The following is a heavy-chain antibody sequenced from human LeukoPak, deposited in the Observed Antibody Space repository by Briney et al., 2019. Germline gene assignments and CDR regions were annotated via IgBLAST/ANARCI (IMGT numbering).Heavy chain of an antibody. D-gene: IGHD3-10*01. CDR3: ARDRMRFGELRSWAFDI. CDR1: GYTFTSYD. J-gene: IGHJ3*02. CDR2: MNPNSGNT. V-gene: IGHV1-8*03. Sequence: ASVKVSCKASGYTFTSYDINWVRQATGQGLEWMGWMNPNSGNTGYAQKFQGRVTITRNTSISTAYMELSSLRSEDTAVYYCARDRMRFGELRSWAFDIWGQGTMVTVSS.